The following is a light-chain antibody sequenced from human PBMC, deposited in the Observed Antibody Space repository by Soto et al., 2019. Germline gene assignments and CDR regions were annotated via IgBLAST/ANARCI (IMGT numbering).Light chain of an antibody. CDR3: CSYGGSRAV. CDR2: GVS. CDR1: SSDVGSHNL. Sequence: QSALTQPASVCGSPGQSITISCTGTSSDVGSHNLVSWYQQHPGQAPKLMIYGVSKRPLGVSTRFSASKSGNTASLTISGLQAEDEADYYCCSYGGSRAVFGGGTQLTVL. J-gene: IGLJ7*01. V-gene: IGLV2-23*02.